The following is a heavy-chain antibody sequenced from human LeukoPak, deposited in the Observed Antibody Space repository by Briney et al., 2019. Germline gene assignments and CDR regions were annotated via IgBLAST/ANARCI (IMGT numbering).Heavy chain of an antibody. Sequence: ASVKVSCKASGYTFTGYYMHWVRQAPGQRLEWMGWINPNSGGTNYAQKFQGRVTMTRDTSISTAYMELSRLRSDDTAVYYCARGAPVSSQRRGSRGWSKRGSDWFDPWGQGTLVTVSS. CDR3: ARGAPVSSQRRGSRGWSKRGSDWFDP. J-gene: IGHJ5*02. CDR2: INPNSGGT. CDR1: GYTFTGYY. D-gene: IGHD6-19*01. V-gene: IGHV1-2*02.